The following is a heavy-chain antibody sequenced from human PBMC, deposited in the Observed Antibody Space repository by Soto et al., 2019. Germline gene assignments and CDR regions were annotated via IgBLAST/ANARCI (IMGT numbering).Heavy chain of an antibody. CDR3: AREGTGFVVWLHPIDV. CDR2: IIPIFGTA. CDR1: GGTFRSSA. D-gene: IGHD3-3*01. Sequence: QVQLVQSGSEVKTPGSSVKVSCKASGGTFRSSAISWVRQAPGQAHEWMGGIIPIFGTANYAQEFQGRVTITADKYTSTAYMGLSSLRSEDTAVYYCAREGTGFVVWLHPIDVWGQGTMVTVSS. V-gene: IGHV1-69*06. J-gene: IGHJ6*02.